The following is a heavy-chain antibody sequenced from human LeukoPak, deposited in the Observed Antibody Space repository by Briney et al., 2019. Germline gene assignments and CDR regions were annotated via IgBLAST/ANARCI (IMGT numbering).Heavy chain of an antibody. CDR1: GGSISSSSYY. CDR2: IYYSGST. Sequence: PSETLSLTCTVSGGSISSSSYYWGWIRQPPGKGLEWIGSIYYSGSTDYNPSLKSRVTISVDTSKNQFSLKLSSVTAADTAVYYCARDNSVRDEAWWFNPWGRGTLVTVSS. V-gene: IGHV4-39*02. D-gene: IGHD5-24*01. CDR3: ARDNSVRDEAWWFNP. J-gene: IGHJ5*02.